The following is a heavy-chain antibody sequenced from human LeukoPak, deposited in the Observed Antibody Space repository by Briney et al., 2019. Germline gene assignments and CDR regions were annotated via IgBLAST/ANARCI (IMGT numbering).Heavy chain of an antibody. CDR2: INSDGSST. J-gene: IGHJ4*02. V-gene: IGHV3-74*01. CDR1: GFTFSSYW. CDR3: ARDIMDYEIDY. D-gene: IGHD4-17*01. Sequence: QTGGSLRLSCAASGFTFSSYWMHWVRQAPGKGLVWVSRINSDGSSTSYADSVKGRFTISRDNAKNTLCLQMNSLRAEDTAVYYCARDIMDYEIDYWGQGTLVTVSS.